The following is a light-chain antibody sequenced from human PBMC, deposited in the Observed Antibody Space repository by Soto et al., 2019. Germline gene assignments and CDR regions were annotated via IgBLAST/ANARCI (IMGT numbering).Light chain of an antibody. CDR1: QSISSW. CDR3: QQYNSYPWT. V-gene: IGKV1-5*01. J-gene: IGKJ1*01. Sequence: DIQMTQSPSTLSASVGDRVTITCRASQSISSWLAWYQQKSGKAPKLLIYDASSLEGGVPSRFSGSGSGTEFTLTISSLQPDDFATYYCQQYNSYPWTFGPGTKVDIK. CDR2: DAS.